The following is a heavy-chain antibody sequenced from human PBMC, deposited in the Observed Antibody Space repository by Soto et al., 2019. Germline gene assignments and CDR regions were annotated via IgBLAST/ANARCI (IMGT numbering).Heavy chain of an antibody. CDR3: TTGSGNFYARYDF. CDR1: GFTFNNAW. V-gene: IGHV3-15*07. Sequence: PGGSLRLSCAASGFTFNNAWMNWVRQAPGKGLQWVGRIKGETDGGTTDYAAPVKGRFTISRDDSKNTLYLQMNSLKTEDTAVYYCTTGSGNFYARYDFWGQGTLVTGSS. CDR2: IKGETDGGTT. J-gene: IGHJ4*02. D-gene: IGHD1-26*01.